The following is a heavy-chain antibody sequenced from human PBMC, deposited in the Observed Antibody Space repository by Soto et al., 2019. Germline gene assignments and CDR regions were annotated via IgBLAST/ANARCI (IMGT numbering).Heavy chain of an antibody. D-gene: IGHD3-3*01. CDR3: LKGEYYDFRSCHTLFDF. J-gene: IGHJ4*02. CDR1: GFTFSIHW. Sequence: EGQLVESGGGLVQPGGSLRLSCAASGFTFSIHWMHWVRQVPGKGLVWVSRISNDGSNIGYADSVKGRFTISRDNGKNTLYLQMNSLRAEDTAVYSCLKGEYYDFRSCHTLFDFWGLGTLVTVSS. V-gene: IGHV3-74*01. CDR2: ISNDGSNI.